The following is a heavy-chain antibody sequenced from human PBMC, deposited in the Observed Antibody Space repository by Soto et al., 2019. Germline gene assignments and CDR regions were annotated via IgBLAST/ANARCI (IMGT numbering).Heavy chain of an antibody. CDR2: ITGSSAYI. Sequence: GGSLRLSCAASGFTLSTYRMNWVRQAPGKGPEWVSCITGSSAYIYYTDALRGRFTISRDNAKNSLHLQMNSLRAEDTAVYYCTRDASRDSSARGWFDPWGPGTLVTVSS. J-gene: IGHJ5*02. D-gene: IGHD6-13*01. CDR1: GFTLSTYR. CDR3: TRDASRDSSARGWFDP. V-gene: IGHV3-21*04.